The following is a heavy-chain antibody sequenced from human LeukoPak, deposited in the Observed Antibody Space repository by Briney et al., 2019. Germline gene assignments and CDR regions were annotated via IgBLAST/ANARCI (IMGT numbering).Heavy chain of an antibody. CDR3: ARYIAVAGNLVGFDY. CDR2: IYYSGST. CDR1: GGSISSYY. D-gene: IGHD6-19*01. Sequence: SDTLSLTCTVCGGSISSYYWSWIRKPPGKGLEWIGYIYYSGSTNYNPSLKSRVTISVDTSKNQFSLKLSSVTAADTAVYYCARYIAVAGNLVGFDYWGQGTLVTVSS. V-gene: IGHV4-59*08. J-gene: IGHJ4*02.